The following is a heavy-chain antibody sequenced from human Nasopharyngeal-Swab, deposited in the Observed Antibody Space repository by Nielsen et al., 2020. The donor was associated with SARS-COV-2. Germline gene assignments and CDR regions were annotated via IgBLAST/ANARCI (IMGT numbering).Heavy chain of an antibody. V-gene: IGHV3-9*01. CDR1: GFTFDDYA. Sequence: SLKISCAASGFTFDDYAMNWVRQAPGKGLEWVSGISGNSGSIGYADSVKGRFTISRDNAKNSLYLQMNSLRAEDTALYYCAKDWAVTYNWFDPWGQGTLVTVSS. CDR2: ISGNSGSI. D-gene: IGHD4-11*01. J-gene: IGHJ5*02. CDR3: AKDWAVTYNWFDP.